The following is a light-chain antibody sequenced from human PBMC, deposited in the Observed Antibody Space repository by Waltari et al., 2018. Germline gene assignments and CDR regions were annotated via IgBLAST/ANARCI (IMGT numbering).Light chain of an antibody. V-gene: IGLV6-57*01. CDR2: EDN. CDR3: QSYDSINPVV. Sequence: NFMLTQPHSVSDSPGKTVTISCTRRSGCLASTYLQGYQQRPGSSPTTVIYEDNQRPSGVPDRFSGSIDSSSNSASLTISGLKTEDEADYYCQSYDSINPVVFGGGTKLTVL. J-gene: IGLJ2*01. CDR1: SGCLASTY.